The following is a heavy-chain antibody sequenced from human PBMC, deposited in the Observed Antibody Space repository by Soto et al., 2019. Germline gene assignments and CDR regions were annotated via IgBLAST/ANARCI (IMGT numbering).Heavy chain of an antibody. Sequence: PSETLSLTCAVYGGSFSGYYWSWIRQPPGKGLEWIGEINHSGSTNYNPSLKSRVTISVDTSKNQFSLKLSSVTAADTAVYYCARTRKGRYFDWLSFDYWGQGTLVTVSS. V-gene: IGHV4-34*01. D-gene: IGHD3-9*01. CDR2: INHSGST. CDR1: GGSFSGYY. J-gene: IGHJ4*02. CDR3: ARTRKGRYFDWLSFDY.